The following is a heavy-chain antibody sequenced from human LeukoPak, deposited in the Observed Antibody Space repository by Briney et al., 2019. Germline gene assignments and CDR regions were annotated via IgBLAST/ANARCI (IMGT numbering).Heavy chain of an antibody. CDR3: ARGPWPIFMVRGVIGRVAFDI. CDR1: GFTFSSYW. V-gene: IGHV3-7*01. Sequence: GGSLRLSCAASGFTFSSYWMSWVRQAPGKGLAWVANIKQDGSEKYYVDSVKGRFTISRDNAKNSLYLQMNSLRAEDTAVYYCARGPWPIFMVRGVIGRVAFDIWGQGTMVTVSS. J-gene: IGHJ3*02. D-gene: IGHD3-10*01. CDR2: IKQDGSEK.